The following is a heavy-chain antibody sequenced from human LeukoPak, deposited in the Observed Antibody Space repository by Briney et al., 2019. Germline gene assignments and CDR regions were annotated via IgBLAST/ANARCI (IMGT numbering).Heavy chain of an antibody. Sequence: GGSLRLSCIASGFTFSTSWMAWVRQAPGKGLEWVSYISSSSSTIYYADSVKGRFTISRDNAKNSLYLQMNSLRAEDTAVYYCARLAGVHDYSNYGQFDYWGQGTLVTVSS. CDR1: GFTFSTSW. J-gene: IGHJ4*02. V-gene: IGHV3-48*01. CDR3: ARLAGVHDYSNYGQFDY. CDR2: ISSSSSTI. D-gene: IGHD4-11*01.